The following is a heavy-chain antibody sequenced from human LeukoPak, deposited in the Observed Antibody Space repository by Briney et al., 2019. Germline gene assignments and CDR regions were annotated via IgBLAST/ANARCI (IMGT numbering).Heavy chain of an antibody. Sequence: GGSLRLSCAASGFTFSSYEMNWVRQAPGKGLEWVSYISSSGSTIYYADSVKGRFTIPRDNSKNTLYLQMNSLRPEDTAVYYCAKDMDYVLDYWGQGTLVTVSS. CDR3: AKDMDYVLDY. D-gene: IGHD4-17*01. CDR1: GFTFSSYE. CDR2: ISSSGSTI. J-gene: IGHJ4*02. V-gene: IGHV3-48*03.